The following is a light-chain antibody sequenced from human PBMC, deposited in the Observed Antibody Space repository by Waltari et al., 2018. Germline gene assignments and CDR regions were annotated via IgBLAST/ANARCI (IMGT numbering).Light chain of an antibody. CDR1: QNVRRDY. CDR2: GAS. J-gene: IGKJ1*01. CDR3: QHYGSSLWT. Sequence: DSLLTQSPGTLSLTPGEIATLSCRASQNVRRDYLAWYQHKPGQAPRLLIFGASRRATGIPERFSGTGSGTDFTLTISRLEPEDFALYYCQHYGSSLWTFGQGTKVEIK. V-gene: IGKV3-20*01.